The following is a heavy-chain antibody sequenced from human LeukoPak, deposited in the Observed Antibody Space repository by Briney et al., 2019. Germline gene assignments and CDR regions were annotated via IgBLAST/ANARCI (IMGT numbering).Heavy chain of an antibody. CDR3: ARTPNTMIVVGQNGFDV. D-gene: IGHD3-22*01. J-gene: IGHJ3*01. Sequence: ASVKVSCKTSGYTFTSHGITWVRQAPGQGLEWMGLISTYNSHTKNLQKLQDRLTMTTDTSTTTAYMELRSLRSDDTAVYYCARTPNTMIVVGQNGFDVWGQGTMVTVSS. CDR1: GYTFTSHG. CDR2: ISTYNSHT. V-gene: IGHV1-18*01.